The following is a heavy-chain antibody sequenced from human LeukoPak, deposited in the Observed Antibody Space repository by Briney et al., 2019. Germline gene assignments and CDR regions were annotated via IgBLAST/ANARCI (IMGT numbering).Heavy chain of an antibody. V-gene: IGHV3-30*18. CDR3: AKTGMLRRVGYLDV. J-gene: IGHJ6*04. CDR1: GFIFSDYG. Sequence: GRSLRLSCVASGFIFSDYGIQWVRQAPGKGLEWVAVIAYDGNNTYYGDSVRGRFTTSRDNSKKMVYLEMNSLRVEDTAVYYCAKTGMLRRVGYLDVWGKGTAVIVSS. D-gene: IGHD1-1*01. CDR2: IAYDGNNT.